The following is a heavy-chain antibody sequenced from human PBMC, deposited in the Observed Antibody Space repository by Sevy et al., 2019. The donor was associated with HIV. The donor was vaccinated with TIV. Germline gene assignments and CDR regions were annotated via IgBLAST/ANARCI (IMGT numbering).Heavy chain of an antibody. Sequence: GGSLRLSCAASGFTFSSYSMNWVRQAPGKGLEWVSTISSSSSYIYYADSVKGRFTISRDNAKNSLYLQMNSLRAEDTAVYYCARGERLLRNWFDPWGQGTLVTVSS. CDR1: GFTFSSYS. V-gene: IGHV3-21*01. CDR3: ARGERLLRNWFDP. CDR2: ISSSSSYI. J-gene: IGHJ5*02. D-gene: IGHD6-25*01.